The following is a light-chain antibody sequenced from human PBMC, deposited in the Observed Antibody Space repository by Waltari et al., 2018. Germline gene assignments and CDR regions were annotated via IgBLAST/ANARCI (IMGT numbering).Light chain of an antibody. CDR1: KLGDKY. CDR3: QTWDSSTGV. J-gene: IGLJ2*01. Sequence: SYELTQPPSVSVSPGQTATIPFPGNKLGDKYACWYQQRPGQSPVVVIYQDNKRPSGIPDRFSGSNSGNTATLTISGTQAMDEADYYCQTWDSSTGVFGGGTKLTVL. CDR2: QDN. V-gene: IGLV3-1*01.